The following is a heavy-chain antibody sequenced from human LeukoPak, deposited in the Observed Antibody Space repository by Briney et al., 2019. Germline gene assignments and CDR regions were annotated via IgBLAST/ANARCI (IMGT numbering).Heavy chain of an antibody. CDR2: ISGSGGST. CDR3: ARDRGYYDFWKYGMDV. D-gene: IGHD3-3*01. Sequence: GGSLRLSCAASGFTFSSYAMSWVRQAPGKGLEWVSAISGSGGSTYYADSVKGRFTISRDNSKNTLYLQMNSLRAEDTAVYYCARDRGYYDFWKYGMDVWGQGTTVTVSS. V-gene: IGHV3-23*01. J-gene: IGHJ6*02. CDR1: GFTFSSYA.